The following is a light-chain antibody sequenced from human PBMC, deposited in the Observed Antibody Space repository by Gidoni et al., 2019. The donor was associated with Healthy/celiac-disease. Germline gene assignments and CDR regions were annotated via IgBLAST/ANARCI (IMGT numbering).Light chain of an antibody. CDR2: AAS. CDR3: QQSYSTPPEWT. J-gene: IGKJ1*01. V-gene: IGKV1-39*01. Sequence: DIQMTQSPSSLSASVGDRVTITCRASQSISSYLNLYQQKPGNAPKLLIYAASSLQSGVPSRFSGSGSGTDFTLTISSLQPEDFATYYRQQSYSTPPEWTFGEXTKVEIK. CDR1: QSISSY.